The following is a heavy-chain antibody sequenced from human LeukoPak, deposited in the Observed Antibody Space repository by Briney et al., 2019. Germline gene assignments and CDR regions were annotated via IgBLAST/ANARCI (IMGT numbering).Heavy chain of an antibody. D-gene: IGHD1-26*01. CDR1: GFTFSSYE. CDR2: IISSGSTI. V-gene: IGHV3-48*03. CDR3: ARWAEGGATYYYYGMDV. J-gene: IGHJ6*02. Sequence: HGGSLRLSCAASGFTFSSYEMNWVRQAPGKGLEWVSYIISSGSTIYYADSVKGRFTISRDNAKNSLYLQMNSLRAEDTAVYYCARWAEGGATYYYYGMDVWGQGTTVTVS.